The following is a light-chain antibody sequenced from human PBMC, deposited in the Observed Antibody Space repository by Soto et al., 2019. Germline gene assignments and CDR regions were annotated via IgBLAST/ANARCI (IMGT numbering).Light chain of an antibody. CDR2: GAS. Sequence: EVVLTQSPGTLSLSPGERATLSCRGSQSVAANYLAWYQQKRGQAPRVLIYGASSRATGIPDRFSGSWSGTDFTLTISRLEPEDVSVYYCHQYGTAPLTFGPGTKVDIK. J-gene: IGKJ3*01. V-gene: IGKV3-20*01. CDR3: HQYGTAPLT. CDR1: QSVAANY.